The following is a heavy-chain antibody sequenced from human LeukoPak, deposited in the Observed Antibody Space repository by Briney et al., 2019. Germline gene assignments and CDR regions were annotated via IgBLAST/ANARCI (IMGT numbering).Heavy chain of an antibody. CDR2: INHSGST. D-gene: IGHD2-8*01. J-gene: IGHJ6*02. CDR1: GGSFSGYY. CDR3: ARYCTNGVCIYGMDV. Sequence: SETLSLTCAVYGGSFSGYYWSWIRQPPGKGLEWIREINHSGSTNYNPSLKSRVTISVDTSKNQFSLKLSSVTAADTSVYYCARYCTNGVCIYGMDVWGQGATVTVSS. V-gene: IGHV4-34*01.